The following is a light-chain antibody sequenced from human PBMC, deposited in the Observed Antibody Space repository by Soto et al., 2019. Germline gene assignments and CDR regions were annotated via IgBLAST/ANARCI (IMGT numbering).Light chain of an antibody. CDR2: NDN. CDR1: TSNIGSNT. J-gene: IGLJ3*02. Sequence: QSVLTQPPSASGTPGQRVTISCSGSTSNIGSNTVSWHQHIPGTAPKLLIYNDNQRPSGVPDRFSGSKSGTSASLAITGLQAVDEADYYCASWDDSRSVVFGGGTKLTVL. V-gene: IGLV1-44*01. CDR3: ASWDDSRSVV.